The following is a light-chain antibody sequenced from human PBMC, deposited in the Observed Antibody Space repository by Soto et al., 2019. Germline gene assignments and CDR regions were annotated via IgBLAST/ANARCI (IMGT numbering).Light chain of an antibody. Sequence: ETVLTQSPGTVSLSPGERATLSCTTSQSVSSNYLAWYQQKPGQAPRLLIYGVFSRATGIPDRFSGSGSGTDFTLTISGLEPEDSAVYYCQHYDGSPLTFGQGTKLEI. CDR1: QSVSSNY. CDR2: GVF. CDR3: QHYDGSPLT. J-gene: IGKJ2*01. V-gene: IGKV3-20*01.